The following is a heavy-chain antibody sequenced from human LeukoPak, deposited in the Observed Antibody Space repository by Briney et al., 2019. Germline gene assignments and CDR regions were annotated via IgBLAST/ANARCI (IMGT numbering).Heavy chain of an antibody. CDR1: GYTFTSYD. J-gene: IGHJ5*02. CDR2: MNPNSGNT. Sequence: ASVKVSCKASGYTFTSYDINWVRQATGQGLEWMGWMNPNSGNTGYAQKFQGRVTMTRNTSISTAYMELSSLRSEDTAVYYCARMGVTMVRGVIRRGGWFDPXXXXTLXTVSS. V-gene: IGHV1-8*01. D-gene: IGHD3-10*01. CDR3: ARMGVTMVRGVIRRGGWFDP.